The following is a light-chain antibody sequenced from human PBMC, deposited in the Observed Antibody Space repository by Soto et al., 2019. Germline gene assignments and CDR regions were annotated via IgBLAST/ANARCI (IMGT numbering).Light chain of an antibody. J-gene: IGKJ1*01. Sequence: DSQMTLYPTSLSSSVGARVTITCRASQSISSYLNWYQQKPGKAPKLLIYAASSLQSGVPSRFSGSGSGTDFTLTISSLQPEDFATYYCQQSYSTWTFGQGTKVDI. CDR2: AAS. CDR3: QQSYSTWT. CDR1: QSISSY. V-gene: IGKV1-39*01.